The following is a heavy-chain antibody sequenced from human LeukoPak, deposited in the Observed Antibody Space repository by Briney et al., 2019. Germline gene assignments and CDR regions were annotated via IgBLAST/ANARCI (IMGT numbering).Heavy chain of an antibody. J-gene: IGHJ6*02. D-gene: IGHD6-13*01. CDR1: GFTFSSYA. CDR2: ISYDGSNK. V-gene: IGHV3-30-3*01. CDR3: ARLFGIAAAYYYYGMDV. Sequence: GRSLRLSCAASGFTFSSYAMHWVRQAPGKGLEWVAVISYDGSNKYYADSVKGRFTISRDNSKNTLYLQMNSLRAEDTAVYYCARLFGIAAAYYYYGMDVWGQGTTVTVSS.